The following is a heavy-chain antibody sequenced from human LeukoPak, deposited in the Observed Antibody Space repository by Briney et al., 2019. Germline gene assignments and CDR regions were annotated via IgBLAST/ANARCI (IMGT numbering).Heavy chain of an antibody. J-gene: IGHJ4*02. CDR1: GGTFSSYA. D-gene: IGHD3-16*01. CDR2: IIPIFGTA. CDR3: AREGPPLRGKS. Sequence: SVKVSCKASGGTFSSYAISWVRQAPGQGLEWMGGIIPIFGTANYAQKFQGRVTITADKSTSTAYMELSSLRSEDTAVYYCAREGPPLRGKSGGRGPLATVPS. V-gene: IGHV1-69*06.